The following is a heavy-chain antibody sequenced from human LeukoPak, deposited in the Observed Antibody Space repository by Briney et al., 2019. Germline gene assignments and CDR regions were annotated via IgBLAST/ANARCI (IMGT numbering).Heavy chain of an antibody. D-gene: IGHD3-22*01. V-gene: IGHV3-48*01. Sequence: PAGGSLRLSCAASGFTFSSYSMNWVRQAPGKGLEWVSYISSSSSTIHYADSVKGRFTISRDNAKNSLYLQMNSLRAEDMAVYYCAKSRGRITMIKDAFDIWGQGTMVTVSS. CDR1: GFTFSSYS. CDR2: ISSSSSTI. CDR3: AKSRGRITMIKDAFDI. J-gene: IGHJ3*02.